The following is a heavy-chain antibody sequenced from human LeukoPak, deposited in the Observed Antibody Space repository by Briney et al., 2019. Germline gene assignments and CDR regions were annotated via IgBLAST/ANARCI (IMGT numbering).Heavy chain of an antibody. CDR3: ARGKTYGDYFQHDY. Sequence: GGSLRLSCAASGFTFSSYWMHWVRQAPGKGLVWVSRINSDGSSTSYADSVKGRFTISRDNAKNTLYLQMNSLRAEDTAVYYCARGKTYGDYFQHDYWGQGTLVTVSS. J-gene: IGHJ4*02. CDR1: GFTFSSYW. CDR2: INSDGSST. D-gene: IGHD4-17*01. V-gene: IGHV3-74*01.